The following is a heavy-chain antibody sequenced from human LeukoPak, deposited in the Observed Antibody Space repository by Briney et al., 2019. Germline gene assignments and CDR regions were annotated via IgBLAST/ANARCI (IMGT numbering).Heavy chain of an antibody. CDR2: IYYSGST. J-gene: IGHJ5*02. Sequence: SETLSLTCTVSGGSISSSSYYWGWIRQPPGKGLEWIGSIYYSGSTYYNPSLKSRVTISLDTSKNQFSLKLSSVTAADTAVYYCARSYSSSLRFDPWGQGTLVTVSS. V-gene: IGHV4-39*01. CDR3: ARSYSSSLRFDP. D-gene: IGHD6-13*01. CDR1: GGSISSSSYY.